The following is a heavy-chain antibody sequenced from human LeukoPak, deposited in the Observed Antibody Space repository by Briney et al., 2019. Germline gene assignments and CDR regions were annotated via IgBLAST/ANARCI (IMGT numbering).Heavy chain of an antibody. J-gene: IGHJ4*02. CDR3: ASRSHKTIVGADTREVGDY. CDR1: GGTLRRHT. V-gene: IGHV1-69*02. D-gene: IGHD6-19*01. Sequence: ASVKVSCKASGGTLRRHTITWVRQAPGQGLEWMGRIIPMMVIANYAQKFQGRVTITPDTSTDTAYMDLISLRSEDTAVYYCASRSHKTIVGADTREVGDYWGQGTLVTVSS. CDR2: IIPMMVIA.